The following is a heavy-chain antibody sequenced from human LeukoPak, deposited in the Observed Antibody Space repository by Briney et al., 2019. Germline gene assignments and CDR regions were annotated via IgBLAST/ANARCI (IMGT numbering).Heavy chain of an antibody. J-gene: IGHJ4*02. D-gene: IGHD3-22*01. Sequence: SETLSLTCAVYGGSFSGYYWSWIRQPPGKGLEWIGEINHSGSTNYNPSLKSRVTISVDTSKNQFSLKLSSVTAADTAVYYCARHTIRRRGQLGSSGYNHFDYWGQGTLVTVSS. CDR3: ARHTIRRRGQLGSSGYNHFDY. V-gene: IGHV4-34*01. CDR1: GGSFSGYY. CDR2: INHSGST.